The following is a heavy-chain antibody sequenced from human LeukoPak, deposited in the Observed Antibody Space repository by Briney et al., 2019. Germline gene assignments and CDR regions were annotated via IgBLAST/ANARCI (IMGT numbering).Heavy chain of an antibody. J-gene: IGHJ4*02. D-gene: IGHD5-24*01. Sequence: PGGSLRLSCAASGFTFSSYSMNWVRQAPGKGLEWVSSISSSSSYIYYADSVKGRFTISRDNAKNSLYLQMNSLRAEDTAVYYCARDGEMATSFDYWGQGTLVTVSS. CDR1: GFTFSSYS. V-gene: IGHV3-21*01. CDR3: ARDGEMATSFDY. CDR2: ISSSSSYI.